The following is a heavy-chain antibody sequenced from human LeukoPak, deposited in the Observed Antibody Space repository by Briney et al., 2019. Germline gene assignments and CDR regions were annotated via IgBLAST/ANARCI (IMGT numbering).Heavy chain of an antibody. CDR2: ISASSGNR. J-gene: IGHJ4*02. CDR3: AKSSQEEAIVRPSDY. V-gene: IGHV1-18*04. Sequence: ASVKVSCEASGYTFTNYHINWVRQAPGQGLEWMGWISASSGNRNYAQKLQGRVTMTTDTSTTTAYMELRNLRSDDTAVYYCAKSSQEEAIVRPSDYWGQGTLVTVSS. CDR1: GYTFTNYH. D-gene: IGHD2-15*01.